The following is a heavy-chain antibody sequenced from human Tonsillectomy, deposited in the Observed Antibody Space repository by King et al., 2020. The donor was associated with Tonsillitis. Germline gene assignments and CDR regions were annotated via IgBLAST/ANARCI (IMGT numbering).Heavy chain of an antibody. CDR3: ASNLAELDY. V-gene: IGHV3-23*04. CDR1: GIHFSCYA. D-gene: IGHD1-7*01. J-gene: IGHJ4*02. Sequence: VQLVEAGGGLVQPGGSLRISWSASGIHFSCYAMNWFRHASGKGLEWLSAISGSGGYTYHADSVKGRFTNSRDNSKNTLYLQRNSLRAEETGVYYCASNLAELDYWGQGTLVTVSS. CDR2: ISGSGGYT.